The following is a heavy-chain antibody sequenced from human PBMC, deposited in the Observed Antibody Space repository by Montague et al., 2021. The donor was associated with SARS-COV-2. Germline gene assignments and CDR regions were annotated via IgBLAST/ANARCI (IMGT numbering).Heavy chain of an antibody. CDR3: ARGRRILLWFGELFPGGDYYGMDV. D-gene: IGHD3-10*01. Sequence: KKNSGSTNXNPSLKSRVTISVDTSKNQFSLKLSSVTAADTAVYYCARGRRILLWFGELFPGGDYYGMDVWGQGTTVTVSS. J-gene: IGHJ6*02. V-gene: IGHV4-34*01. CDR2: KKNSGST.